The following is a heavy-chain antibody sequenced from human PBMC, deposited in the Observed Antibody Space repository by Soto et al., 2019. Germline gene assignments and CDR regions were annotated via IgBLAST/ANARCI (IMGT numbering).Heavy chain of an antibody. D-gene: IGHD6-6*01. V-gene: IGHV4-59*08. CDR2: IYYSGST. CDR3: VAARYWFDP. Sequence: SETLSLTCTVSGGSISSYYWSWIRQPPGKGLEWIGYIYYSGSTNYNPSLKSRVTISVDTSKNQFSLKLSSVTAADTAVYYCVAARYWFDPWGQGTLVTVSS. J-gene: IGHJ5*02. CDR1: GGSISSYY.